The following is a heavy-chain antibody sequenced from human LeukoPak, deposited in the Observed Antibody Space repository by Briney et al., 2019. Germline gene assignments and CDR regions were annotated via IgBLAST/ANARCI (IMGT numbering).Heavy chain of an antibody. CDR1: GGTSSSYA. V-gene: IGHV1-69*04. J-gene: IGHJ6*02. CDR3: ARGVYGDYRAVNGMDV. Sequence: GSSVKVSCKASGGTSSSYAISWVRQAPGQGLEWMGRIIPILGIANYAQKFQGRVTITADKSTSTAYMELSSLRSEDTAVYYCARGVYGDYRAVNGMDVWGQGTTVTVSS. CDR2: IIPILGIA. D-gene: IGHD4-17*01.